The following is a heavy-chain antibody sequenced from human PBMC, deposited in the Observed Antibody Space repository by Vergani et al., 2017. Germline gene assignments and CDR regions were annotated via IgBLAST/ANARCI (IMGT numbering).Heavy chain of an antibody. Sequence: QVQLQESGPGLVKPSETLSLTCTVSGGSISSYYWSWIRQPPGKGLEWIGYIYYSGSTNYNPSLKSLVTISVDTSKNQFSLKLSSVTAADTAVYYCVGGDSSGLFDYWGQGTLVTVSS. CDR1: GGSISSYY. V-gene: IGHV4-59*08. CDR2: IYYSGST. D-gene: IGHD3-22*01. J-gene: IGHJ4*02. CDR3: VGGDSSGLFDY.